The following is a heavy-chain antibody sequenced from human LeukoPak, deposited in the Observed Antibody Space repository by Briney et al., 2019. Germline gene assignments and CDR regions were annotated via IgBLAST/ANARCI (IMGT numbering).Heavy chain of an antibody. J-gene: IGHJ5*02. Sequence: VASVKVSCKASGYTFTSYCISWVRQAPGQGLEGMGCISAYNGNTNYAQKLQGRVTMTTDTSTSTAYMELRRLRSDDPAVYYCARDHNGIHWFDPWGQGTLVTVSS. V-gene: IGHV1-18*01. D-gene: IGHD1-14*01. CDR3: ARDHNGIHWFDP. CDR2: ISAYNGNT. CDR1: GYTFTSYC.